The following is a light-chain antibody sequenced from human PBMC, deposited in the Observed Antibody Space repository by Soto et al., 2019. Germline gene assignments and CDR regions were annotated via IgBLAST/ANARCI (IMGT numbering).Light chain of an antibody. CDR2: GAS. CDR1: QSVSSN. Sequence: EIVMTQSPATLSVSPGERATLSCRASQSVSSNLAWYQQKPGQAPRLLIYGASTRATGIPARFSGSGSGTEFTLTISSLQSEDFAVYYCQQYNNWPPVAFGQGTKVEIK. J-gene: IGKJ1*01. CDR3: QQYNNWPPVA. V-gene: IGKV3-15*01.